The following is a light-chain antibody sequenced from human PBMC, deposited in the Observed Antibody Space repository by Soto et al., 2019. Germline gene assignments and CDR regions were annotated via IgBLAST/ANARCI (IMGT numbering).Light chain of an antibody. CDR2: GAS. CDR3: QQYGRSPLT. CDR1: QKVPSNY. J-gene: IGKJ4*01. V-gene: IGKV3-20*01. Sequence: ESVLTQSPGTLSLSPGERATLSCGASQKVPSNYLAWYQQKPGQAPRLRIYGASNRATGIPDRFSGSGSGTDFTLTISRLEPEDFAVYYCQQYGRSPLTFGGGTK.